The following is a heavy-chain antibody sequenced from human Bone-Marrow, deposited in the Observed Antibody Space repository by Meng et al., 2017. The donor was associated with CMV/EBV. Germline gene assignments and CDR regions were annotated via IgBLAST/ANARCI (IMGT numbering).Heavy chain of an antibody. CDR3: AKDLSYCGGDCYSGYFDY. Sequence: GGSLRLSCAASGFPFSSYAMSWVRQAPGKGLEWVSAISGSGGSTYYADSVKGRFTISRDNSKNTLYLQMNSLRAEDTAVYYCAKDLSYCGGDCYSGYFDYWGQGTLVTVSS. V-gene: IGHV3-23*01. D-gene: IGHD2-21*01. J-gene: IGHJ4*02. CDR1: GFPFSSYA. CDR2: ISGSGGST.